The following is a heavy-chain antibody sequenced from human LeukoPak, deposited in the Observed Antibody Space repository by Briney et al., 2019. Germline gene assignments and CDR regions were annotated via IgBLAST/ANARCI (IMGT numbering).Heavy chain of an antibody. Sequence: EASVTVSCKASGYTFTGYYMHWVRQAPGQGLEWMGWISPNSGGTSYAQKFQGRVTMTRDTSISTAYMELSRLRSDDTAVYYCARPVVAAIPYGMDVWGQGTTVTVSS. V-gene: IGHV1-2*02. CDR1: GYTFTGYY. D-gene: IGHD2-15*01. CDR2: ISPNSGGT. CDR3: ARPVVAAIPYGMDV. J-gene: IGHJ6*02.